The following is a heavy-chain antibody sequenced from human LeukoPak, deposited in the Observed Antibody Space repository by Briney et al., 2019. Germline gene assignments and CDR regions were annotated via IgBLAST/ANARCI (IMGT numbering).Heavy chain of an antibody. CDR1: GFTFSIAW. CDR3: TKDPQLERRRKYSFDY. CDR2: IKSITDVETT. D-gene: IGHD1-1*01. Sequence: GGSLRLSCAASGFTFSIAWMSWVRQAQGKGLEWVGRIKSITDVETTGYAAPVKGSFTILRDDSSTTLYLQVNSLKTENTAVYYGTKDPQLERRRKYSFDYWGQGTLVTVSS. V-gene: IGHV3-15*01. J-gene: IGHJ4*02.